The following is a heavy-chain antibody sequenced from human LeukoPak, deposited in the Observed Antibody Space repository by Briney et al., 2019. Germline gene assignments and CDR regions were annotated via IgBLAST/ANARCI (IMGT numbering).Heavy chain of an antibody. J-gene: IGHJ3*02. CDR3: AKGWRLGYCSSTSCYVVGDAFDI. CDR2: ISGSGGST. Sequence: GGSLRLSCAASGFTFSSYAMSWVRQAPGKGREWVSAISGSGGSTYYADSVKGRFTISRDNSKNTLYLQMNSLRAEDTAVYYCAKGWRLGYCSSTSCYVVGDAFDIWGLGTMVTVSS. V-gene: IGHV3-23*01. D-gene: IGHD2-2*01. CDR1: GFTFSSYA.